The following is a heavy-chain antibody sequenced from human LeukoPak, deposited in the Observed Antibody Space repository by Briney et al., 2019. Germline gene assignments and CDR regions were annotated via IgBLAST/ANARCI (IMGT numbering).Heavy chain of an antibody. J-gene: IGHJ4*02. Sequence: SETLSLTCTVSGGSISSYYWSWIRQPPGKGLEWFGYIYYSGSNNYNPSLKSRVTISVDTSKNQFSLKLSSVTAAVTAAYYSARGRIAGRVAPDYWGQGTLVTVSS. CDR1: GGSISSYY. CDR3: ARGRIAGRVAPDY. V-gene: IGHV4-59*01. CDR2: IYYSGSN. D-gene: IGHD3-16*02.